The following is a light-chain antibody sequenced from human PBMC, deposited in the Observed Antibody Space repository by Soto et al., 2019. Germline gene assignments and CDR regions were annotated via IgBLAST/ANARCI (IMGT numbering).Light chain of an antibody. CDR3: QQRINLPVT. Sequence: EIVLTQSPATLSLSPGEGATLSCRASQSVSSYLAWYQQKPGQAPRLLIYDASNRATGIPARFSGSGSGTDFTLIISSLEPEDFAVYYCQQRINLPVTFGLGTKVEV. J-gene: IGKJ1*01. V-gene: IGKV3-11*01. CDR1: QSVSSY. CDR2: DAS.